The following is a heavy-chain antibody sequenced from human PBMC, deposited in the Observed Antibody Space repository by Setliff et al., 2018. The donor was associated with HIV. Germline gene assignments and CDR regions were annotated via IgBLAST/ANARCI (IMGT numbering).Heavy chain of an antibody. CDR1: GHPFSNYD. CDR2: MNHNSGAT. D-gene: IGHD3-10*01. J-gene: IGHJ6*04. CDR3: ASGKGVRGVIIRGGLDV. V-gene: IGHV1-8*01. Sequence: ASVKVSCKTSGHPFSNYDIIWVRRATGQGLEWMGWMNHNSGATGYAQKFKDRFIMTRDTSISTAYMELSSLTSEDTAVYYCASGKGVRGVIIRGGLDVWGKGTTVTVSS.